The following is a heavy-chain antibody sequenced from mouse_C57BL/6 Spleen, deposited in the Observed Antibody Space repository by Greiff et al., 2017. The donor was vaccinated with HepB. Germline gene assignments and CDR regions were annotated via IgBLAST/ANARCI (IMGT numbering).Heavy chain of an antibody. CDR1: GYTFTSYW. CDR2: INPSNGGT. CDR3: ARSLIYYGNYGAMDY. Sequence: QVQLQQPGTELVKPGASVKLSCKASGYTFTSYWMHWVKQRPGQGLAWIGNINPSNGGTNYNEKFKSKATLTVDKSSSTAYMQLSSLTSEDSAVYYCARSLIYYGNYGAMDYWGQGTSVTVSS. D-gene: IGHD2-1*01. J-gene: IGHJ4*01. V-gene: IGHV1-53*01.